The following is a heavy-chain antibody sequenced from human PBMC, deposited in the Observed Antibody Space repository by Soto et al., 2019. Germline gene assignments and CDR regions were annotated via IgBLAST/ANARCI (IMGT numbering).Heavy chain of an antibody. V-gene: IGHV3-74*01. J-gene: IGHJ5*02. CDR3: VRDRPHNWFDP. Sequence: ETLSLSCAASGFTFSSYWMHWVRQAPGKGLVWVSRINNDGSSPTYADSVKGRFTISRDNAKNMLYLQMDSLRAEDTAVYYCVRDRPHNWFDPWGQGTLVTVSS. CDR2: INNDGSSP. CDR1: GFTFSSYW.